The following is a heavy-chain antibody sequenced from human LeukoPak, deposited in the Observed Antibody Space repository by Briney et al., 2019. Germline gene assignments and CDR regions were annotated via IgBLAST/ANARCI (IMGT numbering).Heavy chain of an antibody. Sequence: GGSLRLSCAASGFTFSGYWMHWVRQAPGKGLVWVSHINNDGSSTTYADSVKGRFTISRDNAKNTLYLQMNSLRAEDTAMYYCAIDGDATVDLDYWGQGSLVTVSS. CDR2: INNDGSST. J-gene: IGHJ4*02. V-gene: IGHV3-74*01. D-gene: IGHD2-15*01. CDR3: AIDGDATVDLDY. CDR1: GFTFSGYW.